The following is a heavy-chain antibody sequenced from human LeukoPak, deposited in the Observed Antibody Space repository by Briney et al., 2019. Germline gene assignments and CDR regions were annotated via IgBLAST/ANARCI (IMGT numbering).Heavy chain of an antibody. D-gene: IGHD5-12*01. CDR1: GGSISTSSYY. CDR2: SGST. J-gene: IGHJ4*02. V-gene: IGHV4-39*07. Sequence: SETLSLTCTVSGGSISTSSYYWGWVRQPPGKGLEWIGNSGSTYYSPSLKSRVTISLDTSRNQFSLKLNSVTAADTAVYYCARGEDIVATVYWGQGTLVTVSS. CDR3: ARGEDIVATVY.